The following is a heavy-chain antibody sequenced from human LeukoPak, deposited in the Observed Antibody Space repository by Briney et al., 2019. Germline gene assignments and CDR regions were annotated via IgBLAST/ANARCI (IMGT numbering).Heavy chain of an antibody. CDR3: ARDYRYRADTAMVNYYYYGMDV. CDR2: IYRGGNT. CDR1: GFTVSINY. J-gene: IGHJ6*02. D-gene: IGHD5-18*01. V-gene: IGHV3-53*04. Sequence: GSPRLSCAASGFTVSINYMSWVCQAPGKGLEWVSVIYRGGNTYYADSVKGRFTISRHNSKNTLYLQMNSLRAEDTAVYYCARDYRYRADTAMVNYYYYGMDVRGPGNPGTVSS.